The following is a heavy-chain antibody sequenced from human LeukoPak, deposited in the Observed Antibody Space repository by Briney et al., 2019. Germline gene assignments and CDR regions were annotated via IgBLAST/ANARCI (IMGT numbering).Heavy chain of an antibody. D-gene: IGHD3-3*01. Sequence: PGGSLRLSCAASGFTLSSNYMSWVRQAPGKGLEWVSVIYSGGSTYYADSVKGRFTISRDNSKNTLYLQMNSLRAEDTAVYYCAREQTYYDFWSGSGEDYFDYWGQGTLVTVSS. CDR1: GFTLSSNY. V-gene: IGHV3-66*02. J-gene: IGHJ4*02. CDR2: IYSGGST. CDR3: AREQTYYDFWSGSGEDYFDY.